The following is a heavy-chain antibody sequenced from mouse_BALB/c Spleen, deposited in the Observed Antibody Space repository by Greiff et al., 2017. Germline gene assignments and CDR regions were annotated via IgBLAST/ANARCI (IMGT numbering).Heavy chain of an antibody. CDR1: GFSLTSYG. Sequence: VQRVESGPGLVQPSQSLSITCTVSGFSLTSYGVHWVRQSPGKGLEWLGVIWSGGSTDYNAAFISRLSISKDNSKSQVFFKMNSLQANDTAIYYCARNRAMGYAMDYWGQGTSVTVSS. D-gene: IGHD1-1*02. CDR2: IWSGGST. CDR3: ARNRAMGYAMDY. J-gene: IGHJ4*01. V-gene: IGHV2-2*02.